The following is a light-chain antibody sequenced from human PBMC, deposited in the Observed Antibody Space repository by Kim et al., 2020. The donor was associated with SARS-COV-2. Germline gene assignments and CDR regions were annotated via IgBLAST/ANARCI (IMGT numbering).Light chain of an antibody. CDR1: KLGDKY. J-gene: IGLJ2*01. CDR2: EGT. V-gene: IGLV3-1*01. Sequence: SYELTQPPSVSVSSGQTAIITCSGDKLGDKYACWYQQRPGQSPVLVIYEGTERPSGIPERFSGSKSGTTATLTISGTQATDEADYYCQAWDSRTVIFGGGTQLTVL. CDR3: QAWDSRTVI.